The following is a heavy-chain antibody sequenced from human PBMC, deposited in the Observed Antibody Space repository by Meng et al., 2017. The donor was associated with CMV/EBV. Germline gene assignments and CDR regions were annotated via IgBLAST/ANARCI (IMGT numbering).Heavy chain of an antibody. Sequence: GESLKISCAASGFTFSSYEMNWVRQAPGKGLEWVSYISSSGSTIYYADSVKGRFTISRDNAKNSLYLQMNSLRAEDTAVYYCARDSAEVTIAVAGRVSFDYWGQGTLVTVSS. CDR3: ARDSAEVTIAVAGRVSFDY. CDR1: GFTFSSYE. D-gene: IGHD6-19*01. CDR2: ISSSGSTI. J-gene: IGHJ4*02. V-gene: IGHV3-48*03.